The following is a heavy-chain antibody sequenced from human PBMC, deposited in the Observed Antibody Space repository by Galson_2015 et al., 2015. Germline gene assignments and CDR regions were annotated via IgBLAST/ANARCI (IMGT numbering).Heavy chain of an antibody. V-gene: IGHV3-23*01. CDR1: GFTFSSYG. Sequence: SLRLSCAASGFTFSSYGMHWVRQAPGKGLEWVSAISGSGGSTYYADSVKGRFTISRDNSKNTLYLQMNSLRAEDTAVYYCAKAGFWSGYSDYFDYWGQGTLVTVSS. D-gene: IGHD3-3*01. J-gene: IGHJ4*02. CDR2: ISGSGGST. CDR3: AKAGFWSGYSDYFDY.